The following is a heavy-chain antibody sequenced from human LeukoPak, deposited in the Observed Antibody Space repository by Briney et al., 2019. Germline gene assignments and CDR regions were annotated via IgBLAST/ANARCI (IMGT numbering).Heavy chain of an antibody. CDR1: GCSFTGYF. Sequence: GASVKVSCKASGCSFTGYFMQWVRQAPGQGLEWMGWINPNSGDTNYAQKFQGRVTMTRDTSISTAYMELSRLRSDDAAVYYCARCFYYAMDVWGQGTTVTVSS. V-gene: IGHV1-2*02. CDR3: ARCFYYAMDV. J-gene: IGHJ6*02. CDR2: INPNSGDT.